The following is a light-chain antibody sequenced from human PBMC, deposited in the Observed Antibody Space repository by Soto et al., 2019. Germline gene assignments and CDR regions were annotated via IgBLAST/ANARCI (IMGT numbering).Light chain of an antibody. CDR3: QQRSSWPPIT. V-gene: IGKV3-11*01. J-gene: IGKJ5*01. CDR1: QSVSSY. CDR2: DAS. Sequence: EIVLTQSPATLSLSPGERATLSCRASQSVSSYLAWYQQKPGQAPRLLIYDASNRATGIPARFSGSGSGTDFTLTSSSLEPEDFAVYYCQQRSSWPPITFGQGTRLEIK.